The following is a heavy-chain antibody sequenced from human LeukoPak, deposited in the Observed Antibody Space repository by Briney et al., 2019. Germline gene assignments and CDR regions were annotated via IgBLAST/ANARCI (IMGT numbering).Heavy chain of an antibody. J-gene: IGHJ6*04. CDR1: VGTFIRYA. CDR2: INYFFGTA. CDR3: ARESRVVPSYYYYYGMDV. V-gene: IGHV1-69*06. D-gene: IGHD2-2*01. Sequence: ASVKVSFKASVGTFIRYAISWLRQAPGQGREWMGGINYFFGTANYAQKFQGRVTITADKSTSTAYMELSSLRSEDTAVYYCARESRVVPSYYYYYGMDVWGKGTTVTVSS.